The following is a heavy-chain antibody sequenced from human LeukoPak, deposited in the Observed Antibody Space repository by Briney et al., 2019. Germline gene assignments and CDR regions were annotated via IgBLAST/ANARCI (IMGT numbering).Heavy chain of an antibody. D-gene: IGHD5-18*01. J-gene: IGHJ4*02. Sequence: SETLTLTCTVSGGSISGYYWSWIWQPPGKGLEWIVYIYYSGSTKYNPSLKSRVTISVDASKNQLSLRLSSLTAADTAVYYCARGALDTKTRFDYWGPGTLVTVSS. CDR2: IYYSGST. V-gene: IGHV4-59*01. CDR3: ARGALDTKTRFDY. CDR1: GGSISGYY.